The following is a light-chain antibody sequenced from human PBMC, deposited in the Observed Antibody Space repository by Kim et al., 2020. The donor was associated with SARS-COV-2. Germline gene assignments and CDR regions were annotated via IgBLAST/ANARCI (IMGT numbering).Light chain of an antibody. J-gene: IGLJ1*01. CDR2: GNT. CDR3: QSYDSSLSGYV. V-gene: IGLV1-40*01. CDR1: SSNIGAGYD. Sequence: RVTISCTGISSNIGAGYDVHWYQQLPGTAPKLLIYGNTNRPSGVPDRFSGSKSGTSASLGITGLQTGDEADYYCQSYDSSLSGYVFGTGTKVTVL.